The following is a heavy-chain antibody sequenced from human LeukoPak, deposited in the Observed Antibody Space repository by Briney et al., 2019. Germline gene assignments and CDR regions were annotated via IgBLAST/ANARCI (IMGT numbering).Heavy chain of an antibody. CDR1: GYTFTSYD. CDR3: ARDALAYYDILTGSNFDY. D-gene: IGHD3-9*01. J-gene: IGHJ4*02. Sequence: ASVKVSCKASGYTFTSYDINWVRQATGQGLEWMGWMNPNSGNTGYAQKFQGRVTITRNTSISTAYMELSSLRSEDTAVYYCARDALAYYDILTGSNFDYWGQGTLVTVSS. CDR2: MNPNSGNT. V-gene: IGHV1-8*03.